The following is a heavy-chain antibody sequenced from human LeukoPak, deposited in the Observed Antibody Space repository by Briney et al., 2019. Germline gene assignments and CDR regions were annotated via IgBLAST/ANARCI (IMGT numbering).Heavy chain of an antibody. Sequence: PGGSLKLSCEASGFTFSGYSMNWVRQAPGKGLEWVSSISSSSSYIYYADSVKGRFTISRDNAKNSLYLQMNSLRAEDTAVYYCAKGFPGIAVAGTGGDYWGQGTLVTVSS. D-gene: IGHD6-19*01. V-gene: IGHV3-21*01. CDR3: AKGFPGIAVAGTGGDY. CDR2: ISSSSSYI. J-gene: IGHJ4*02. CDR1: GFTFSGYS.